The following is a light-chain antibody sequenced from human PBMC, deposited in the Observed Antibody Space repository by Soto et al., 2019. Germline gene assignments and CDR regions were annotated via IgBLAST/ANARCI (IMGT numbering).Light chain of an antibody. CDR2: AAS. CDR3: QQTSKTPKT. CDR1: QSITRY. V-gene: IGKV1-39*01. Sequence: DIQMTQSPSTLSASVGDRATITCRASQSITRYLNWYQQKPWKAPSLLIYAASSRPSGVPSRFSGAGSGTDFTLTISSLQPEDFATYYCQQTSKTPKTFGQGTKVDIK. J-gene: IGKJ1*01.